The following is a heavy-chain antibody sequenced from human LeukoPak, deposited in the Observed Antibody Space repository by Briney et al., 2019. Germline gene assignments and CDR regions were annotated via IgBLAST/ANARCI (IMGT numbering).Heavy chain of an antibody. CDR1: GYTLTELS. J-gene: IGHJ5*02. CDR3: ATVTVWANWFDP. CDR2: FDPEDGET. D-gene: IGHD3-16*01. V-gene: IGHV1-24*01. Sequence: ASVKVSCKVSGYTLTELSMHWVRRAPGKGLEWMGGFDPEDGETIYAQKFQGRVTMTEDTSTDTAYMELSSLRSEDTAVYYCATVTVWANWFDPWGQGTLVTVSS.